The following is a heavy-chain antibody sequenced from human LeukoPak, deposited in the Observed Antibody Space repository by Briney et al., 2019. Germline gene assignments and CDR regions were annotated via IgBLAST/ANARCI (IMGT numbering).Heavy chain of an antibody. D-gene: IGHD4-17*01. V-gene: IGHV4-59*01. CDR2: IYYSGST. Sequence: SETLSLTCTVSGGAISSYYWSWIRQPPGKGLEWIGYIYYSGSTNYNPSLKSRVTISVDTPKNQFSLKLSSVTAADTAVYYCARGTDLNFDYWGQGTLVTVSS. J-gene: IGHJ4*02. CDR1: GGAISSYY. CDR3: ARGTDLNFDY.